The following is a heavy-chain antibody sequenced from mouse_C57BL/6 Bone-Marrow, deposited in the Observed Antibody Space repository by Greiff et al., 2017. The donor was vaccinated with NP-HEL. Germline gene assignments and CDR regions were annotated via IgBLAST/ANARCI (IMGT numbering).Heavy chain of an antibody. Sequence: VQLQQSGAELVRPGASVKLSCTASGFNIKDDYMHWVKQRTEQGLEWNGRIDPEDGETKYAPKFQGKAPITADTSSNTAYLQLSSLTSEDTAVYYCARYPSLAPFAYWGQGTLVTVSA. V-gene: IGHV14-2*01. CDR3: ARYPSLAPFAY. J-gene: IGHJ3*01. CDR2: IDPEDGET. CDR1: GFNIKDDY. D-gene: IGHD1-3*01.